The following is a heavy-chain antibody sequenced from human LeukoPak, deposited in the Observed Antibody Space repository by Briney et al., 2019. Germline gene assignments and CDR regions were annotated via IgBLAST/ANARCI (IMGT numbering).Heavy chain of an antibody. D-gene: IGHD2/OR15-2a*01. Sequence: GGSLRLSCAASGFTFSSYAMSWVRQAPGKGLEWVSVISGSGGSTYYADSVKGRFTISRDNSKNTLYLQMNSLRAEDTAVYYCASLQNVPSYYYYYVMDVWGQGTTVTVSS. V-gene: IGHV3-23*01. CDR3: ASLQNVPSYYYYYVMDV. CDR2: ISGSGGST. J-gene: IGHJ6*02. CDR1: GFTFSSYA.